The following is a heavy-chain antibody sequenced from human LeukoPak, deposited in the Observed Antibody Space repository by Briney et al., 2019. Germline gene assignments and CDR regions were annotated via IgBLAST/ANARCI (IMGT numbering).Heavy chain of an antibody. D-gene: IGHD3-3*01. CDR1: GYTFTSYG. CDR3: ARGGITIFGVVITHFDY. J-gene: IGHJ4*02. Sequence: ASVKVSCKASGYTFTSYGISWVRQAPGQGLEWMGWISAYNGNTNYAQKLQGRVTTTTDTSTSTAYMELRSLRSDDTAVYYCARGGITIFGVVITHFDYWGQGTLVTVSS. V-gene: IGHV1-18*01. CDR2: ISAYNGNT.